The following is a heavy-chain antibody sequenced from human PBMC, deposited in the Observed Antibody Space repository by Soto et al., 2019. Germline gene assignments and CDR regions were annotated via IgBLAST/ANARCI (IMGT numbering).Heavy chain of an antibody. V-gene: IGHV3-30*18. D-gene: IGHD4-17*01. J-gene: IGHJ4*02. CDR2: ISYDGSNK. CDR1: GFTFSSYG. CDR3: AKDFYGDYYFAY. Sequence: QVQLVESGGGVVQPGRSLRLSCAASGFTFSSYGMHWVRQAPGKGLEWVAVISYDGSNKYYADSVKGRFTISRDNSKNTLYLQMNSLRAEDTAVYYCAKDFYGDYYFAYWGQGTLVTVSS.